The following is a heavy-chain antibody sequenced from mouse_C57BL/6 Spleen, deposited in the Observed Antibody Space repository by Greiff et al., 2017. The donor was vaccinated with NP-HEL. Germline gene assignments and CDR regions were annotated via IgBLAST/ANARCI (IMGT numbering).Heavy chain of an antibody. CDR2: ISYSGST. Sequence: DVQLVESGPGLAKPSQTLSLTCSVTGYSITSDYWNWIRKFPGNKLEYMGYISYSGSTYYNPSLKSRISITRDTSKNQYYLQLNSVTTEDTATYYCARGYYGSSYGFAYWGQGTLVTVSA. CDR3: ARGYYGSSYGFAY. J-gene: IGHJ3*01. V-gene: IGHV3-8*01. D-gene: IGHD1-1*01. CDR1: GYSITSDY.